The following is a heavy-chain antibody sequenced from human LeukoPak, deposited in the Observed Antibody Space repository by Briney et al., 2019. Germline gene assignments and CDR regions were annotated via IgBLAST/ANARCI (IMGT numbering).Heavy chain of an antibody. Sequence: GRSLRLSCAASGFTFSSYAMHWVRQAPGKGLEWVAVISYDGSNKYYADSVKGRFTISRDNSKNTLYLQMNSLRAEDTAVYYCARDYHFNWLLVSYAVDIWGQGKMVTVSS. V-gene: IGHV3-30-3*01. CDR3: ARDYHFNWLLVSYAVDI. CDR1: GFTFSSYA. CDR2: ISYDGSNK. D-gene: IGHD3-9*01. J-gene: IGHJ3*02.